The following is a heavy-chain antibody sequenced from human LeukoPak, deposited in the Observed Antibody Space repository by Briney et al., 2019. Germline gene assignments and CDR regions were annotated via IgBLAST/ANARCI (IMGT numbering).Heavy chain of an antibody. CDR1: GFTFSTYW. CDR3: ATDRDNSDWQKRFDS. CDR2: INQDASEI. J-gene: IGHJ4*02. V-gene: IGHV3-7*01. Sequence: GGSLRLSCAASGFTFSTYWMNWYRQAPGKGLEWVGNINQDASEINYVDSVRGRFTISRDNARNSLHLQMNSLRAEDTAVYYCATDRDNSDWQKRFDSWGQGTLVTVSS. D-gene: IGHD2-21*02.